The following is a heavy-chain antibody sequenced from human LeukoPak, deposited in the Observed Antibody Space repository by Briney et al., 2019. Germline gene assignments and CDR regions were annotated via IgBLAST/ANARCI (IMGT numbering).Heavy chain of an antibody. J-gene: IGHJ4*02. Sequence: PSESLSLTCTVSGGPISSSTYYWGWIRQPPGKGLEWIGSIYYSGSTYYNPSLKSRVTISVDTSKNQFSLKLSSVTAADTAVYYCTRSNYWGQGTLVTVSS. CDR1: GGPISSSTYY. D-gene: IGHD2-8*01. V-gene: IGHV4-39*01. CDR3: TRSNY. CDR2: IYYSGST.